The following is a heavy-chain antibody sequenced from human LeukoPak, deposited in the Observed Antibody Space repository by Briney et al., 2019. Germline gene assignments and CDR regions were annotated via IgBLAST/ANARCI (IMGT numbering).Heavy chain of an antibody. D-gene: IGHD1-26*01. CDR2: IYYSGST. CDR3: VTLAPSIVGAANWFDP. V-gene: IGHV4-59*12. J-gene: IGHJ5*02. CDR1: GGSISSYY. Sequence: SETLSLTCTVSGGSISSYYWSWIRQPPGKGLEWIGYIYYSGSTNYNPSLKSRVTISVDTSKNQFSLKLSSVTAADTAVYYCVTLAPSIVGAANWFDPWGQGTLVTVSS.